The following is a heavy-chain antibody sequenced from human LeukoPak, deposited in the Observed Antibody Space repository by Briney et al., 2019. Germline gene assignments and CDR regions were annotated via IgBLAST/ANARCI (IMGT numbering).Heavy chain of an antibody. J-gene: IGHJ6*02. CDR2: ISGSGGST. CDR3: AKNRVGYDILTGYFPMDV. CDR1: GFTFSSYA. V-gene: IGHV3-23*01. D-gene: IGHD3-9*01. Sequence: GGSLRLSCAASGFTFSSYAMSWVRQAPGKGLEWVSAISGSGGSTYYADSVKGRFTISRDNSKNTLYLQMNSLRAEDTAVYYCAKNRVGYDILTGYFPMDVWGQGTTVTVSS.